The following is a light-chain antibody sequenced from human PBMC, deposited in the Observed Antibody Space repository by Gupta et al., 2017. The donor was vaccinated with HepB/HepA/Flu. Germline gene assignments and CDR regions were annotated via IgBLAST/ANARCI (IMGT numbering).Light chain of an antibody. CDR1: SSTFGADYD. CDR3: QSYDTSLSGVV. J-gene: IGLJ2*01. CDR2: RNN. V-gene: IGLV1-40*01. Sequence: QSVLTQPPSVSGAPGQRVTISCAGSSSTFGADYDVHWYQQIPGTAPKLLIYRNNNRPSGVPDRVSGSKSGTSASLAITGLQAEDEADYYCQSYDTSLSGVVFGGGTKLTVL.